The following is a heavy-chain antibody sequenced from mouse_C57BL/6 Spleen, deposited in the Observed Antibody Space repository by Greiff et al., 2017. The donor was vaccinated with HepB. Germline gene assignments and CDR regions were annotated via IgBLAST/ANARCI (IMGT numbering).Heavy chain of an antibody. CDR1: GYTFTSYW. CDR3: ARGEAQATPLDY. D-gene: IGHD3-2*02. J-gene: IGHJ2*01. CDR2: IDPSDSYT. Sequence: QVQLQQPGAELVRPGTSVKLSCKASGYTFTSYWMHWVKQRPGQGLEWIGVIDPSDSYTNYNQKFKGKATLTVDTSSSTAYMQLSSLTSEDSAVYYCARGEAQATPLDYWGQGTTLTVSS. V-gene: IGHV1-59*01.